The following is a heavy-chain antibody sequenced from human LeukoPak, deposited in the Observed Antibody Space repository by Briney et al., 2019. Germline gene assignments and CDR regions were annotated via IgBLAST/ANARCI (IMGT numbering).Heavy chain of an antibody. Sequence: SVKVSCKCSGFTFTSSPVQWVRQPRGQGLAWIGWIVVGSGNTSYAQKFQERVTITRDMSTSTAYMELSSLRSEDTAVYYCAAEAGGSGQDAFDIWGQGTMVTVSS. CDR2: IVVGSGNT. D-gene: IGHD2-15*01. J-gene: IGHJ3*02. V-gene: IGHV1-58*01. CDR1: GFTFTSSP. CDR3: AAEAGGSGQDAFDI.